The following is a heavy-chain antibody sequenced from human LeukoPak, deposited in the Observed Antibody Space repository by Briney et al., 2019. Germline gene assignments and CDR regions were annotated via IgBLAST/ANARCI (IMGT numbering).Heavy chain of an antibody. D-gene: IGHD1-14*01. V-gene: IGHV3-23*01. J-gene: IGHJ5*02. CDR3: AKGSGINHYHWIDP. CDR1: EFTSSNYA. CDR2: ISGGGGST. Sequence: PGGSLRLSCAASEFTSSNYAMNWVRQAPGKGLEWVSGISGGGGSTYYADSVKGRFTISRDNSMNTLYLQMDSLRAEDTALYYCAKGSGINHYHWIDPWGQGTLVTVSS.